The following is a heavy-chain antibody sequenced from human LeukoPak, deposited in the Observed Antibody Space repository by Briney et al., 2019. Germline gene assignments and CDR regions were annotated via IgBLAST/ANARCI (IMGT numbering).Heavy chain of an antibody. D-gene: IGHD3-22*01. J-gene: IGHJ4*02. CDR1: GFTFSSYA. CDR3: GKVQNYYDSSGYQYYFDY. V-gene: IGHV3-23*01. Sequence: QPGASLRLSCAASGFTFSSYAMSWVRQAPGKGLEWVSSISGSGGSTYYADSVKGRFTISRDNTKNTLYLQLNSLRAEDTAVYYCGKVQNYYDSSGYQYYFDYWGQGTLATVSS. CDR2: ISGSGGST.